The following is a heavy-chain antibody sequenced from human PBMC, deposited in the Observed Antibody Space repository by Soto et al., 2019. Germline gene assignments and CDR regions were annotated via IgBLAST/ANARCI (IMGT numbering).Heavy chain of an antibody. CDR2: ISYDGSNK. CDR3: AKGWYYDSSGYYPYGMDV. V-gene: IGHV3-30*18. CDR1: GFTFSSYG. Sequence: GGSLRLSCAASGFTFSSYGMHWVRQAPGKGLEWVAVISYDGSNKYYADSVKGRFTISRDNSKNTLYLQMNSLRAEDTAVYYCAKGWYYDSSGYYPYGMDVWDQETTVAVSS. J-gene: IGHJ6*02. D-gene: IGHD3-22*01.